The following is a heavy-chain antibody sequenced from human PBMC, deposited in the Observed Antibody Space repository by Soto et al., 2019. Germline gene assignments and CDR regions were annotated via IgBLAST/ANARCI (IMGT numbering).Heavy chain of an antibody. D-gene: IGHD3-3*01. Sequence: TGYYMHWVRQAPGQGLEWMGWINPNSGGTNYAQKFQGRVTMTRDTSISTAYMELSRLRSDDTAVYYCARGITIFGVVIPRFDPWGQGTLVTVSS. CDR2: INPNSGGT. CDR1: TGYY. V-gene: IGHV1-2*02. CDR3: ARGITIFGVVIPRFDP. J-gene: IGHJ5*02.